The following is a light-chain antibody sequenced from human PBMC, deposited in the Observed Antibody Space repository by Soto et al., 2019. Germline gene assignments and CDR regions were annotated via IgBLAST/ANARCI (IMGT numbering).Light chain of an antibody. CDR3: GTWDTSLSAGYV. V-gene: IGLV1-51*01. Sequence: LTKLPSVSAAPGQEVTISSSGSSSNIGNNYVSWYQQFPGTAPKLLIYDNNKRPSGIPDRFSGSKSGTSATLGITGLQTGDEADYYCGTWDTSLSAGYVFGTGTKVTVL. J-gene: IGLJ1*01. CDR2: DNN. CDR1: SSNIGNNY.